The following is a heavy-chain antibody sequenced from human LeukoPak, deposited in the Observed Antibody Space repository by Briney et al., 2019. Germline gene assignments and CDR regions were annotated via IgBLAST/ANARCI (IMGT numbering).Heavy chain of an antibody. CDR2: IYYSGST. CDR3: ARDIVGATDY. D-gene: IGHD1-26*01. CDR1: GGSISSYY. J-gene: IGHJ4*02. Sequence: PSETLSLTCTVSGGSISSYYWSWIRQPPGKGLEWIGYIYYSGSTNYNPCLKSRVTVSVDTSKNQFSLKLSSVTAADTAVYYCARDIVGATDYWGQGTLVTVSS. V-gene: IGHV4-59*01.